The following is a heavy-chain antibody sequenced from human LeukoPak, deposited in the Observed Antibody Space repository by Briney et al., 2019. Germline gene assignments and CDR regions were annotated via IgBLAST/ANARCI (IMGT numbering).Heavy chain of an antibody. D-gene: IGHD2-2*02. CDR2: INSDGSVT. CDR3: ARSSHYTIPFDS. Sequence: PGGSLRLSCAASGFRFSSYWMHWVRQAPGKGLVWVSRINSDGSVTSFADSVKGRFTISRDNAKNTVYLQMNSLTVEDTAVYFCARSSHYTIPFDSWGQGMLVTVSS. J-gene: IGHJ5*01. V-gene: IGHV3-74*01. CDR1: GFRFSSYW.